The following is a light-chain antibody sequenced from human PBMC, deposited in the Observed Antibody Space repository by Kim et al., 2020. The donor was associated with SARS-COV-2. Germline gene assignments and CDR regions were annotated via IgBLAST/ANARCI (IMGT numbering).Light chain of an antibody. CDR3: HQYGRSRT. Sequence: LSPGERATLSCRDSQSVSSSYLAWYQQKPGQAPRLLIYGASSRATGIPDRFSGSGSGTDFTLTINRLEPEDFAVYYCHQYGRSRTFGQGTKVDIK. CDR1: QSVSSSY. J-gene: IGKJ1*01. CDR2: GAS. V-gene: IGKV3-20*01.